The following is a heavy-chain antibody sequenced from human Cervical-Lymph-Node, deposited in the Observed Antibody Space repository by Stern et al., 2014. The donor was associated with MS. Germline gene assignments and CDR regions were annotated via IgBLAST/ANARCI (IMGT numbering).Heavy chain of an antibody. CDR1: GYTFTSYY. CDR3: ARDDDDLGYCSGGSCYSSDY. Sequence: VQLEESGAEVKKPGASVKVSCKASGYTFTSYYMHWVRQAPGQGLEWMGIINPSGGSTSYAQKFQGRVTMTRDTSTSTVYMELSSLRSEDTAVYYCARDDDDLGYCSGGSCYSSDYWGQGTLVTVSS. J-gene: IGHJ4*02. D-gene: IGHD2-15*01. V-gene: IGHV1-46*03. CDR2: INPSGGST.